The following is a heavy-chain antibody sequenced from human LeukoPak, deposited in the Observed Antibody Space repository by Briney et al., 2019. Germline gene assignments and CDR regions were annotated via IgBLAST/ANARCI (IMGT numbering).Heavy chain of an antibody. CDR1: GYTFTSYA. CDR2: IIPIFGTA. CDR3: ARDGGSGSAFDY. V-gene: IGHV1-69*13. Sequence: SVKVSCKASGYTFTSYAMNWVRQAPGQGLEWMGGIIPIFGTANYAQKFQGRVTITADESTSTAYMELSSLRSEDTAVYYCARDGGSGSAFDYWGQGTLVTVSS. J-gene: IGHJ4*02. D-gene: IGHD3-10*01.